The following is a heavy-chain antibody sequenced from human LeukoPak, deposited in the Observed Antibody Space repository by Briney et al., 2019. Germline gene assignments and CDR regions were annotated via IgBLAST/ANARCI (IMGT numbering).Heavy chain of an antibody. CDR3: VREESESYPFDS. V-gene: IGHV3-48*03. J-gene: IGHJ4*02. D-gene: IGHD1-26*01. CDR1: GFTFSSYE. Sequence: PGGSLRLSCAASGFTFSSYEMNWVRQAPGKGLEWVSYISSSGSTIYYADSVKGRFTISRDNAKNSLSLQMNSLRAEDTAVYYCVREESESYPFDSRGQGTLVIVSS. CDR2: ISSSGSTI.